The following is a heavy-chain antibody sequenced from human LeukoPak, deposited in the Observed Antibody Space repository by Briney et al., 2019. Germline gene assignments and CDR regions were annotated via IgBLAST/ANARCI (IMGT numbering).Heavy chain of an antibody. CDR3: ARGSGGNYKAFDY. Sequence: PSETLSLTCTVSGGSISSYYWSWIRQPPGKGLEWIGYIYYSGSTNYNPSLKSRVTVSVDTSKNQFSLKLSSVTAADTAVYYCARGSGGNYKAFDYWGQGTLVTVSS. J-gene: IGHJ4*02. D-gene: IGHD1-26*01. V-gene: IGHV4-59*01. CDR2: IYYSGST. CDR1: GGSISSYY.